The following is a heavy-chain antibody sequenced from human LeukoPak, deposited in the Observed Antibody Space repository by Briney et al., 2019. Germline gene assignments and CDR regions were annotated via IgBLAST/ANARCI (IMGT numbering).Heavy chain of an antibody. CDR2: ISFDGSDQ. CDR3: AKAGAGVVQSYFDH. V-gene: IGHV3-30*18. Sequence: TGGSLRVSCAPSGFTFSSYDMHWVRQAPGKGLEWVAFISFDGSDQYYADSVKGRFTISRDNSENTLFLQMKSLRVEDTAVYHCAKAGAGVVQSYFDHWGQGILVTVSS. D-gene: IGHD2-8*02. J-gene: IGHJ4*02. CDR1: GFTFSSYD.